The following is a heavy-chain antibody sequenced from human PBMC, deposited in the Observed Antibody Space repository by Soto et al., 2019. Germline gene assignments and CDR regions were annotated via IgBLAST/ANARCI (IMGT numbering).Heavy chain of an antibody. CDR2: ISGSGATT. CDR3: ARVNGYYYYGMDV. J-gene: IGHJ6*02. CDR1: GFTFSSYA. D-gene: IGHD3-22*01. V-gene: IGHV3-23*01. Sequence: GGSLRLSCAASGFTFSSYAMTWVRQAPGKGLEWVSGISGSGATTSYADSVKGRFTVSRDNSKNTLYLQMNSLRVEDTAVYYCARVNGYYYYGMDVWGQGTTVTVSS.